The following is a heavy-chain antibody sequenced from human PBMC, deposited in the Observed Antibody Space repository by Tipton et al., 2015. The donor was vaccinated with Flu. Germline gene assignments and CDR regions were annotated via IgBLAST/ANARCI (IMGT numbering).Heavy chain of an antibody. CDR1: GDSMRRDYF. CDR2: IHYSGSP. Sequence: LRLSCTVSGDSMRRDYFWGWIRQAPGKGLEWIGNIHYSGSPHYNPSLKSRVTISVDKSKNQFSLKLTPVTAADTAVYYCARRDYSNYVSEPKNWFHPWGQGTLVTVSS. J-gene: IGHJ5*02. V-gene: IGHV4-38-2*02. D-gene: IGHD4-11*01. CDR3: ARRDYSNYVSEPKNWFHP.